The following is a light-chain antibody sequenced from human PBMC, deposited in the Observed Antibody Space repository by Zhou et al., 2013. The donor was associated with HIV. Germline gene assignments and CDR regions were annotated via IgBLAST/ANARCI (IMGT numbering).Light chain of an antibody. V-gene: IGKV3-20*01. Sequence: EIVLTQSPGTLSLSPGDRATLSCRASQSFSSSYLAWYQQKPGQAPRLLIYGAISRATGIPDRFSGSGSGTDFILTISRLEPEDFAVYYCQQYGSSPSFGQGTKVEIK. CDR2: GAI. CDR3: QQYGSSPS. J-gene: IGKJ1*01. CDR1: QSFSSSY.